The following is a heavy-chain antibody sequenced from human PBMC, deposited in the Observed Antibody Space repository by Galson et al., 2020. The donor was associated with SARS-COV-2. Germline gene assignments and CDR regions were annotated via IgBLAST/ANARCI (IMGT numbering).Heavy chain of an antibody. CDR3: AKDGRKYQLPPTRAWDY. Sequence: GESLKISCAASGFTFSSYAMSWVRQAPGKGLEWVSAISGSGGSTYYADSVKGRFTISRDNSKNTLYLQMNSLRAEDTAVYYCAKDGRKYQLPPTRAWDYWGQGTLVTVSS. J-gene: IGHJ4*02. V-gene: IGHV3-23*01. CDR2: ISGSGGST. D-gene: IGHD2-2*01. CDR1: GFTFSSYA.